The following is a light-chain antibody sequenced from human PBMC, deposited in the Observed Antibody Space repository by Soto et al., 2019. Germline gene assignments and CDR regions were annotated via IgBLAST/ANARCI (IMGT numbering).Light chain of an antibody. CDR3: QQRSKWPGT. Sequence: ETVLTQSPATLSLSPGERDTLSCRSSQSVGSYLAWNQQKPGQAPRLLIYDASNRATGIPARFSGSGSGTDFNLTISSLEPEDFAVYYCQQRSKWPGTFGQGTKVEIK. CDR2: DAS. J-gene: IGKJ1*01. CDR1: QSVGSY. V-gene: IGKV3-11*01.